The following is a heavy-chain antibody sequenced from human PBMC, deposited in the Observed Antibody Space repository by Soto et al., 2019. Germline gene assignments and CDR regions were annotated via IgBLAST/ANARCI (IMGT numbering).Heavy chain of an antibody. D-gene: IGHD2-8*01. Sequence: ASVKVSCKANGYNFTGYYMHWVRQAPGQELEWMGIINPSGGSTSYAQKFQGRVTMTSDTSTSTVYMELSSLRSEDTAVYYCARGGDCTNGVCQYGMDVWGQGTTVTVSS. CDR1: GYNFTGYY. J-gene: IGHJ6*02. CDR3: ARGGDCTNGVCQYGMDV. V-gene: IGHV1-46*01. CDR2: INPSGGST.